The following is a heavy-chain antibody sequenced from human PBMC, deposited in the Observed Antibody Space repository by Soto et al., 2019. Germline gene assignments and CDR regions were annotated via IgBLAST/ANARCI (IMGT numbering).Heavy chain of an antibody. V-gene: IGHV4-59*01. CDR2: IYYSGST. Sequence: QVQLQDSGPGLVKPSETLSLTCTVSGGSISSYYWSWIRQPPGKGLEWIGYIYYSGSTNYNPSLKSRVTVSVDTSKNQFSLKLSSVTAADTAVYYCARVKDDYRYYYYMDVWGKGTTVTVSS. CDR3: ARVKDDYRYYYYMDV. J-gene: IGHJ6*03. D-gene: IGHD4-4*01. CDR1: GGSISSYY.